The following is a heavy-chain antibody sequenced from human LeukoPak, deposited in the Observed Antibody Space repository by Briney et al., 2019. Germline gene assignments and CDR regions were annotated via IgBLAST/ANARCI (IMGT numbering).Heavy chain of an antibody. J-gene: IGHJ4*02. CDR2: ISGYNGYT. CDR3: ARASSSAALDY. CDR1: YFTFSDYG. V-gene: IGHV1-18*01. Sequence: GASVKVSCKTSYFTFSDYGIAWVRQAPGQGLEWMGWISGYNGYTSYAQHLQGRVTMTTDTSTSTAYLELRSLRSDDTAVYYCARASSSAALDYWGQGTLVTVSS. D-gene: IGHD6-6*01.